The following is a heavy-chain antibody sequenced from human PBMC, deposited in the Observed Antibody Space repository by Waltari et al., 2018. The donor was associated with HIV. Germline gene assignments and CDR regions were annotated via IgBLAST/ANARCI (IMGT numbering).Heavy chain of an antibody. D-gene: IGHD4-17*01. CDR2: IRYSGST. J-gene: IGHJ4*02. CDR1: GDSISGAYYY. V-gene: IGHV4-30-4*01. Sequence: QVHLQESGPGLVKPSQTRSLPCTVAGDSISGAYYYWSWIRQPPGNVLEWIGYIRYSGSTYYKPHLKSRVTVSADRSKNQFSLKLNSVTAADTAVYYCARATPNYGDYYFDRGQGALVSVSA. CDR3: ARATPNYGDYYFD.